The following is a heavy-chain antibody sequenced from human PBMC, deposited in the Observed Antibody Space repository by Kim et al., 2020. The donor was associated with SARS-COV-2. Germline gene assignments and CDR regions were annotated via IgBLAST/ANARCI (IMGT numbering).Heavy chain of an antibody. CDR1: GGSFSGYY. D-gene: IGHD6-13*01. Sequence: SETLSLTCAVYGGSFSGYYWSWIRQPPGKGLEWIGEINHSGSTNYNPSLKSRVTISVDTSKNQFSLKLSSVTAADTAVYYCARVKSGYPNSSSWFRTNWFDPWGQGTLVTVSS. CDR3: ARVKSGYPNSSSWFRTNWFDP. V-gene: IGHV4-34*01. J-gene: IGHJ5*02. CDR2: INHSGST.